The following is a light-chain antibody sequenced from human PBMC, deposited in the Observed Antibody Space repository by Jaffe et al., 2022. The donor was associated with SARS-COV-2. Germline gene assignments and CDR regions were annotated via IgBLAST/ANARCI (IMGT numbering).Light chain of an antibody. CDR3: GTWDNSLSAWV. J-gene: IGLJ3*02. CDR2: ENN. CDR1: SSNIGNNY. V-gene: IGLV1-51*02. Sequence: QSVLTQPPSVSAAPGQKVTISCSGSSSNIGNNYVSWYQQLPETAPKLLIYENNKRPSGIPDRFSGSRSGTSGTLGITGLQTGDEADYYCGTWDNSLSAWVFGGGTKLTVL.